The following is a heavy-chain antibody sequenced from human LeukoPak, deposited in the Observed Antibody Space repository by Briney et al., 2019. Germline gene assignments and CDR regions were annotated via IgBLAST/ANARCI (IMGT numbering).Heavy chain of an antibody. D-gene: IGHD6-19*01. V-gene: IGHV3-30*04. CDR1: GFTFSSYA. CDR3: AREVAVAGTAFDY. CDR2: ISYDGSSK. J-gene: IGHJ4*02. Sequence: PGGSLRLSCAASGFTFSSYAMHWVRQAPGKGLEWVAVISYDGSSKYYADSVKGRFTISRDNSKNTLYLQMNSLRAEDTAVYYCAREVAVAGTAFDYWGQGTLVTVSS.